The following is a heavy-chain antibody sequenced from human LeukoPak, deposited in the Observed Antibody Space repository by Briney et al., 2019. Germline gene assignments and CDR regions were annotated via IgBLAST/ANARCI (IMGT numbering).Heavy chain of an antibody. CDR3: AISYDDSLSGGFDY. D-gene: IGHD3-22*01. V-gene: IGHV3-23*01. CDR2: ISGSGGST. Sequence: PGGSLRLSCAASGFTFSTYAMSWVRQAPGKGLEWVSGISGSGGSTYYADSVKGRFTISRDNSKNTLYLQMNSLRAEDTAVYYCAISYDDSLSGGFDYWGQGTLVTVSS. J-gene: IGHJ4*02. CDR1: GFTFSTYA.